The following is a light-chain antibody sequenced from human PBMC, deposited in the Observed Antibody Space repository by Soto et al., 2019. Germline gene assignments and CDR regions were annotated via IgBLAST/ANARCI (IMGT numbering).Light chain of an antibody. CDR3: QQYGSSPWR. CDR2: GAS. Sequence: EIGLTQSPGTLSLAPGERATLSCRASQSVSSNYLAWYQQKPGQAPRPLIYGASSRATGIPDRFSGSGAGTDFTLTISRLEPEDFAVYYCQQYGSSPWRFGQGTKVEIK. CDR1: QSVSSNY. V-gene: IGKV3-20*01. J-gene: IGKJ1*01.